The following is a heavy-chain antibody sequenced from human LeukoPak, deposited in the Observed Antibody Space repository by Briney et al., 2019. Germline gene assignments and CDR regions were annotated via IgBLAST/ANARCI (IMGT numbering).Heavy chain of an antibody. D-gene: IGHD3-22*01. J-gene: IGHJ4*02. CDR2: INPSGGST. V-gene: IGHV1-46*01. CDR1: GYTFTSYY. Sequence: GASVKVSCKASGYTFTSYYMQWVRQAPGQGLEWMGIINPSGGSTSYAQKFQGRVTMTRDTPTSTVYMELSSLRSEDTAVYYCARVRGDYYDSSGYYWAPLCYWGQGTLVTVSS. CDR3: ARVRGDYYDSSGYYWAPLCY.